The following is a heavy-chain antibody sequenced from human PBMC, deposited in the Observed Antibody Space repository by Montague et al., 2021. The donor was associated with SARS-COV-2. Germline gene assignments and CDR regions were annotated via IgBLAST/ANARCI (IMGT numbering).Heavy chain of an antibody. J-gene: IGHJ3*02. D-gene: IGHD3-3*01. CDR3: ARHGLAGITIFGVVTPRGGFDI. Sequence: SETLSLTCTVSGGSINNTSYYWGWIRQPPGKGLEWIGSIFYRGNTHYNPSLKSRVTISVDTPKNQFSLKLSSVTAADTAVYYCARHGLAGITIFGVVTPRGGFDIWGQGTMVTVSS. V-gene: IGHV4-39*01. CDR2: IFYRGNT. CDR1: GGSINNTSYY.